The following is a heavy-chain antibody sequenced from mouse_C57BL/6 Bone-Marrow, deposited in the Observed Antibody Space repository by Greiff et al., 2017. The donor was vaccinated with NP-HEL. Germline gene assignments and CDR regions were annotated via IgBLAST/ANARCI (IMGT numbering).Heavy chain of an antibody. V-gene: IGHV14-2*01. CDR3: ASYGNDGAMDY. CDR2: LDPEDGET. CDR1: GFNIKDYY. Sequence: EVQLQQSGAELVKPGASVTLSCTASGFNIKDYYMPWVKQRTEHGLAWIGRLDPEDGETKYAPQFQGKATITADTPSNTAYLQLSSLTSEDTAVYYCASYGNDGAMDYWGQGTSATVSS. D-gene: IGHD2-2*01. J-gene: IGHJ4*01.